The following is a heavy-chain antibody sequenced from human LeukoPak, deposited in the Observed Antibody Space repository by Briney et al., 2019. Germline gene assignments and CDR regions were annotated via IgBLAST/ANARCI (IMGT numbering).Heavy chain of an antibody. Sequence: SVKVSCKASGGTFSSYAFSWVRQAPGQGLEGMGRIIPILGVATYAHKFQGRVTITADKSTSTAYMELSSLRSEDTAVYYCARGGIYYYDSSGQFDYWGQGTLVTVSS. CDR3: ARGGIYYYDSSGQFDY. J-gene: IGHJ4*02. CDR1: GGTFSSYA. V-gene: IGHV1-69*04. CDR2: IIPILGVA. D-gene: IGHD3-22*01.